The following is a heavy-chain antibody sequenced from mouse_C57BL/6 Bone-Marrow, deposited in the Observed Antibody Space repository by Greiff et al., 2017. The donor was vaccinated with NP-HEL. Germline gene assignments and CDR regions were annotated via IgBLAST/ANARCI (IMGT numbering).Heavy chain of an antibody. D-gene: IGHD2-10*01. CDR3: ARHLLLYYFDY. Sequence: EVKLQESGGDLVKPGGSLKLSCAASGFTFSSYGMSWVRQTPDKRLEWVATISSGGSYTYYPDSVKGRFTISRDNAKNTLYLQMSSLKSEDTAMYYCARHLLLYYFDYWGQGTTLTVSS. CDR2: ISSGGSYT. J-gene: IGHJ2*01. V-gene: IGHV5-6*01. CDR1: GFTFSSYG.